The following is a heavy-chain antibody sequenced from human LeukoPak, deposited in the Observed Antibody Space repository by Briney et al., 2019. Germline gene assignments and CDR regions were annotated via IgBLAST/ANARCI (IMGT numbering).Heavy chain of an antibody. CDR1: GYSFTSYW. V-gene: IGHV5-51*01. CDR2: IYPGDSDT. CDR3: ARHFNGGYYFYDAFGI. Sequence: GESLKISCKGSGYSFTSYWIGWVRQMPGKGLEWMGIIYPGDSDTRYSPSFQGQVTISADKSISTAYLQWSSLKASDTAMYYCARHFNGGYYFYDAFGIWGQGTMVTVSS. J-gene: IGHJ3*02. D-gene: IGHD3-22*01.